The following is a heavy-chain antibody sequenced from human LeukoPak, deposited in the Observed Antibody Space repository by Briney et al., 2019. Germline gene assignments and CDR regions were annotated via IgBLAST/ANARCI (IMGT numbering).Heavy chain of an antibody. CDR1: GGSFSGYY. J-gene: IGHJ4*02. V-gene: IGHV4-34*01. Sequence: PSETLSLTCAVYGGSFSGYYWSWIRQPPGKGLEWIGEINHSGSTNYNPSLKSRVTISGDTSKNQFSLKLSSVTAADTAVYYCAKARWIQLWFRPFDYWGQGTLVTVSS. D-gene: IGHD5-18*01. CDR3: AKARWIQLWFRPFDY. CDR2: INHSGST.